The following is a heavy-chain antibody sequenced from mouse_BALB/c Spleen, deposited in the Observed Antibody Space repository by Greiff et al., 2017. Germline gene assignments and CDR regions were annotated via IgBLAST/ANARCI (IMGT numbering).Heavy chain of an antibody. CDR3: ARVLRLLYAMDY. D-gene: IGHD1-2*01. CDR1: GFTFSCFG. J-gene: IGHJ4*01. V-gene: IGHV5-17*02. CDR2: ISSGSSTI. Sequence: EVMLVESGGGLVQPGGSRKLSCAASGFTFSCFGMHWVRQAPEKGLEWVAYISSGSSTIYYADTVKGRFTISRDNPKNTLFLQMTSLRSEDTAMYYCARVLRLLYAMDYWGQGTSVTVSA.